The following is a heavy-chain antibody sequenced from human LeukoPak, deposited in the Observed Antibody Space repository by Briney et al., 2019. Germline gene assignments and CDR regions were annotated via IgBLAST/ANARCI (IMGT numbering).Heavy chain of an antibody. Sequence: ASVKVSCKASGYTFTGYYMDWVRQAPGQGLEWMGWINPNSGGTNYAKKFQGRVPMTRDTSIRTAYMELSRLRSDATAVYYCARDHRNMVRGVIQYYYYYGMDVWGQGTTVTVSS. CDR3: ARDHRNMVRGVIQYYYYYGMDV. CDR1: GYTFTGYY. D-gene: IGHD3-10*01. CDR2: INPNSGGT. V-gene: IGHV1-2*02. J-gene: IGHJ6*02.